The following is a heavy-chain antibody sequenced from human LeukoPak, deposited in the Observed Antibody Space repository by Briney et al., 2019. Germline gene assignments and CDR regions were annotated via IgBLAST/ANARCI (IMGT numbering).Heavy chain of an antibody. J-gene: IGHJ4*02. Sequence: DSVKVSCKNSGYTFNSFGIAWVRQAPGQGPEWMEWISDYKGFTTYAQKFQGRVTMTTDTSTTTAYMELRSLTTDDTAFYYRAREAVSFIRVTDEGYFDYWGQGTMVTVAS. CDR3: AREAVSFIRVTDEGYFDY. CDR1: GYTFNSFG. D-gene: IGHD2-21*02. CDR2: ISDYKGFT. V-gene: IGHV1-18*01.